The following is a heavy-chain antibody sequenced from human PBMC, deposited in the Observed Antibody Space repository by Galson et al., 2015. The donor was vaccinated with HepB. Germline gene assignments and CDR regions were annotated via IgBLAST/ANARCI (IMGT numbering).Heavy chain of an antibody. CDR3: AKVTIWDYGGDFDC. D-gene: IGHD4-23*01. Sequence: SLRLSCAASGFTFSSYAMSWVRQAPGKGLEWVSAISGSGGSTYYADSVTGRFTISRDNSKNTLYLQMNSLRAEDTAVYYCAKVTIWDYGGDFDCWGQGTLATVSS. J-gene: IGHJ4*02. CDR1: GFTFSSYA. V-gene: IGHV3-23*01. CDR2: ISGSGGST.